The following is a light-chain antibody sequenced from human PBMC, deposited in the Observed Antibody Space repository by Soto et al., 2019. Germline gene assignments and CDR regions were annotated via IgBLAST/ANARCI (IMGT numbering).Light chain of an antibody. CDR2: GVT. V-gene: IGLV2-23*02. Sequence: QSALTQPASVSGSPGQSITISCTGTSSDVGAYNYVSWYQQYPGKAPKLMIYGVTNRPSGVSNRFSGSKSGNTASLTISGLQAEDEADYHCCSYAGTRTSWVFGTGTKVTVL. CDR3: CSYAGTRTSWV. J-gene: IGLJ1*01. CDR1: SSDVGAYNY.